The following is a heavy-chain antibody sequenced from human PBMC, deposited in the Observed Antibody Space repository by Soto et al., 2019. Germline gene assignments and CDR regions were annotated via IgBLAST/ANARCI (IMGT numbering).Heavy chain of an antibody. CDR2: ISTYNGNT. V-gene: IGHV1-18*01. Sequence: QVQLVQSGAEVKKPGASVMVSCKGSGYSFITYGMSWVRQAPGQGLEWVGWISTYNGNTKYVESLQGRVTMTTDTTTRTAYMELRSLRSDDTAVSYCARGPTDYYDKSGDYCLDYWGQGTLVTVSP. J-gene: IGHJ4*02. CDR3: ARGPTDYYDKSGDYCLDY. D-gene: IGHD3-22*01. CDR1: GYSFITYG.